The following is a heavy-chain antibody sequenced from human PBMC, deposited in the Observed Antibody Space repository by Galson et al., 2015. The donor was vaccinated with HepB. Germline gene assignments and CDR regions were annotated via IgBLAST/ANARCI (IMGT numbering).Heavy chain of an antibody. CDR2: IYSGGAT. D-gene: IGHD2-15*01. CDR3: ASPFCTGGSCYPLWY. J-gene: IGHJ4*02. Sequence: SLRLSCAASGFTVSNTYMNWVRQAPGKGLEWVSVIYSGGATYYADSVKGRFTISRDNSKNTLYLHVNNLRAEDTAVCYCASPFCTGGSCYPLWYWGQGTLVTVSS. CDR1: GFTVSNTY. V-gene: IGHV3-53*01.